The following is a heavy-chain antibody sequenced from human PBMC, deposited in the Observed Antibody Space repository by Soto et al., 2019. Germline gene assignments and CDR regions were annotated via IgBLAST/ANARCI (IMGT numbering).Heavy chain of an antibody. CDR2: IYYSGST. V-gene: IGHV4-30-4*08. Sequence: LSLTCAVSGGSISSGGYSWSWIRQPPGKGLEWIGYIYYSGSTYYNPSLKSRVTISVDTSKNQFSLKLSSVTAADTAVYYCARATNYYGSGSPYNWFGPWGRGTLVTVSS. CDR1: GGSISSGGYS. CDR3: ARATNYYGSGSPYNWFGP. D-gene: IGHD3-10*01. J-gene: IGHJ5*02.